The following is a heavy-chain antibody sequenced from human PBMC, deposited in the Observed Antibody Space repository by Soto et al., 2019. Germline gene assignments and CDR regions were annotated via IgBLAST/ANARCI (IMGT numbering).Heavy chain of an antibody. CDR3: AKDNVASGNYYNPFDY. J-gene: IGHJ4*02. Sequence: PGVSLRLSCAASGFTFISNGMSWVRQAPGKGLEWVSGISGGGGGTYYADSVKGRFTISRDNSKNTLYLQLNSLRAEDTAVYYCAKDNVASGNYYNPFDYWGQGTLVTVSS. D-gene: IGHD3-10*01. CDR2: ISGGGGGT. CDR1: GFTFISNG. V-gene: IGHV3-23*01.